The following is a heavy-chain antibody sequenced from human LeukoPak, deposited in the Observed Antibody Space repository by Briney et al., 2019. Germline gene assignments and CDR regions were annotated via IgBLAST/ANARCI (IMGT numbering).Heavy chain of an antibody. CDR1: GFTFGDYA. V-gene: IGHV3-49*03. Sequence: QSGGSLRLSCTASGFTFGDYAMSWFRQAPGKGLEWVGFIRSKAYGGTAEYAASVKGRFTISRDDSKSIAYLRMNSLKTEDTAVYYCTRERVTSSSWYKPYYFDYWGQGTLVTVSS. CDR3: TRERVTSSSWYKPYYFDY. CDR2: IRSKAYGGTA. D-gene: IGHD6-13*01. J-gene: IGHJ4*02.